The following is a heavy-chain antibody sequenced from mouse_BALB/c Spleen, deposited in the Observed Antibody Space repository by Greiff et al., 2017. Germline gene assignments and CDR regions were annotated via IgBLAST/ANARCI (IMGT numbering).Heavy chain of an antibody. D-gene: IGHD2-4*01. CDR3: ARYDYGYAMDY. CDR2: INSNGGST. CDR1: GFTFSSYG. J-gene: IGHJ4*01. Sequence: DVMLVESGGGLVQPGGSLKLSCAASGFTFSSYGMSWVRQTPDKRLELVATINSNGGSTYYPDSVKGRFTISRDNAKNTLYLQMSSLKSEDTAMYYCARYDYGYAMDYWGQGTSVTVSS. V-gene: IGHV5-6-3*01.